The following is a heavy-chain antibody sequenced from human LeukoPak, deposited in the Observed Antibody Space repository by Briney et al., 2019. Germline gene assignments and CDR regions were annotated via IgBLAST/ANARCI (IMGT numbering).Heavy chain of an antibody. V-gene: IGHV3-48*03. CDR3: ARVPYGSGSYLGAPDAFDI. J-gene: IGHJ3*02. CDR2: ISGSGSTI. CDR1: GFTFSSYE. D-gene: IGHD3-10*01. Sequence: GGSLRLSCAASGFTFSSYEMNWVRQAPGKGLEWVSHISGSGSTIYYADSVKGRFTISRDNAKNSLYLQMNNLRAEDTAVYYCARVPYGSGSYLGAPDAFDIWGQGTMVTVSS.